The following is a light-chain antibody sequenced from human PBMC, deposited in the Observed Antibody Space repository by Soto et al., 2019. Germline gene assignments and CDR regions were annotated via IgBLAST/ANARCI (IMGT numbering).Light chain of an antibody. V-gene: IGKV1-33*01. J-gene: IGKJ5*01. Sequence: IQMTQSPSSRSASLADRVTITCQASQNINNYLNWYQQKPGRAPKLLIYDASNLEAGVPSRFRGSGSGTDFTFTISRLQPEDIATYYCQQYENLPTFGQGTRLEIK. CDR1: QNINNY. CDR2: DAS. CDR3: QQYENLPT.